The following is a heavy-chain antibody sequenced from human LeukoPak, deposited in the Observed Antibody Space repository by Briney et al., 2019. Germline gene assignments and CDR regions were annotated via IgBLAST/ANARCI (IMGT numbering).Heavy chain of an antibody. J-gene: IGHJ4*02. CDR3: ARDVMRYYFDS. CDR1: GDSISSGGDY. D-gene: IGHD2/OR15-2a*01. CDR2: IYHSGNT. Sequence: SETLSLTCTVSGDSISSGGDYWSWIRQRPGQGLEWIGCIYHSGNTYYNPSLKSRLTMSVDTSKNQFSLKLSSVTAADTAVYYCARDVMRYYFDSWGQGTLVTVSS. V-gene: IGHV4-31*03.